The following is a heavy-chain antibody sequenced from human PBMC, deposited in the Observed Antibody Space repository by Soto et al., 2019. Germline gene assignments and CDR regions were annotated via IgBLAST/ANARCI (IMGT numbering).Heavy chain of an antibody. CDR3: ATPPALGFLEWLPDY. V-gene: IGHV3-30-3*01. CDR2: ISYDGSNK. Sequence: HPGGSLRLSCAASGFTFSSYAMHWVRQAPGKGLEWVAVISYDGSNKYYADSVKGRFTISRDNSKNTLYLQMNSLRAEDTAVYYCATPPALGFLEWLPDYWGQGTLVTVS. D-gene: IGHD3-3*01. J-gene: IGHJ4*02. CDR1: GFTFSSYA.